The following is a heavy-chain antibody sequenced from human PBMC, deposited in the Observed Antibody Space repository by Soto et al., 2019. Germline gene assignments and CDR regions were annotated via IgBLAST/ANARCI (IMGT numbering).Heavy chain of an antibody. D-gene: IGHD2-21*01. Sequence: PGGSLRLSCAASGFTFSAHTMTWVRQAPGKGLEWVAYITGSGGAMFHADSLKGRFSISRDNSKNSLFLEMNNLTADDAGVYYCAKVAPFILGSPFWGQGTLVTVSS. CDR1: GFTFSAHT. J-gene: IGHJ4*02. CDR2: ITGSGGAM. V-gene: IGHV3-48*04. CDR3: AKVAPFILGSPF.